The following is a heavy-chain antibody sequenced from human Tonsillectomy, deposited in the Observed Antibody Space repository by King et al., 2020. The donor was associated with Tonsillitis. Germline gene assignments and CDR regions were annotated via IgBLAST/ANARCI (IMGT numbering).Heavy chain of an antibody. V-gene: IGHV1-8*01. Sequence: QLVQSGAEVKKPGASVKVSCKASGYTFTRYDVNWVRQATGQGLEWMGWMNPNSGNTGYAQKFQGRVTMTRNTSISTAYMELGSLRSEDAAVYYCARVSLTYCSGTSCYAYYYYGMDVWGQGTTVTVSS. CDR1: GYTFTRYD. CDR2: MNPNSGNT. D-gene: IGHD2-2*01. CDR3: ARVSLTYCSGTSCYAYYYYGMDV. J-gene: IGHJ6*02.